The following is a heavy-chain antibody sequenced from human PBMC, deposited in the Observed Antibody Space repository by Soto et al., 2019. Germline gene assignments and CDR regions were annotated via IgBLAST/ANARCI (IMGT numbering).Heavy chain of an antibody. CDR2: IIPIFGTA. Sequence: QVQLVQSGAEVKKPGSSVKVSCKASGGTFSSYAISWVRQAPGQGLEWMGGIIPIFGTANYAQKFQGRVTITADESTSTAYMELSSLRSEDTAVYYCAAGAYYYDSSGYYQGAFDIWGQGTMVTVSS. CDR3: AAGAYYYDSSGYYQGAFDI. J-gene: IGHJ3*02. D-gene: IGHD3-22*01. V-gene: IGHV1-69*01. CDR1: GGTFSSYA.